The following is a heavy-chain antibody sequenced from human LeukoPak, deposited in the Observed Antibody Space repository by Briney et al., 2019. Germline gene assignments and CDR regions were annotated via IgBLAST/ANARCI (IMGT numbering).Heavy chain of an antibody. CDR2: ISGSDDST. Sequence: PGGSLRLSCAPSGFTFSTYAMSWVRQAPGKGLVWVSAISGSDDSTYYADSVKGRFTISRDNSKNRMYLQMNSLRAEDTAVYYCAKDVDYGDYVVCWGQGTLVSVSS. V-gene: IGHV3-23*01. J-gene: IGHJ4*02. CDR1: GFTFSTYA. CDR3: AKDVDYGDYVVC. D-gene: IGHD4-17*01.